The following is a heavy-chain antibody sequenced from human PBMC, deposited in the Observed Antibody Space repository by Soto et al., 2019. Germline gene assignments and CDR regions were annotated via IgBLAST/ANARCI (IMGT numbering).Heavy chain of an antibody. CDR1: GGSISSGCYY. CDR3: VVYRVGAAQDAFDI. V-gene: IGHV4-31*03. Sequence: SETLSLTCTVSGGSISSGCYYLSWLLQSPGKGHEWIGYIYYSGSTYYNPPLKSRVTISVDTSKNQFPLKLSSVPAADTAVYYCVVYRVGAAQDAFDIW. D-gene: IGHD1-26*01. J-gene: IGHJ3*02. CDR2: IYYSGST.